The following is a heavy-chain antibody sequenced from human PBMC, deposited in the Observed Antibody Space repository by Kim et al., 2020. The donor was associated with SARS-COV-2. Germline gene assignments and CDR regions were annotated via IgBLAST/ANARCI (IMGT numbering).Heavy chain of an antibody. CDR2: IYYSGST. CDR3: ARWRTRRDGYNYFFDY. CDR1: GGSVSSGSYY. Sequence: SETLSLTCTVSGGSVSSGSYYWSWIRQPPGKGLEWIGYIYYSGSTNYNPSLKSRVTISVDTSKNQFSLKLSSVTAADTAVYYCARWRTRRDGYNYFFDYWGQGTLVTVSS. D-gene: IGHD5-12*01. V-gene: IGHV4-61*01. J-gene: IGHJ4*02.